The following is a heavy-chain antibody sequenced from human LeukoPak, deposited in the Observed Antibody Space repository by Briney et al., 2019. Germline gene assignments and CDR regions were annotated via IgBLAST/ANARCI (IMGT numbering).Heavy chain of an antibody. V-gene: IGHV4-59*13. Sequence: PSETLSLTCTISRGSISTYYWSWIRQTPGTTLEWIGNIHYTGRTRYNPSLESRVTMSLDTPKNEFSLRLTSMTAAGSAVYYCARGRPDPQNSDYWDYWGQGILVTVSS. CDR3: ARGRPDPQNSDYWDY. J-gene: IGHJ4*02. D-gene: IGHD3-22*01. CDR1: RGSISTYY. CDR2: IHYTGRT.